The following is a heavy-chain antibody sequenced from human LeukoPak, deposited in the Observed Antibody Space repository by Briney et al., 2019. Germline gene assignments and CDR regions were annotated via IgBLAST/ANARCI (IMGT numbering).Heavy chain of an antibody. CDR3: AKDGASCSSTSCYPSYNWFDP. V-gene: IGHV3-33*06. D-gene: IGHD2-2*01. CDR1: GFTFSSYG. CDR2: IWYDGSNK. Sequence: GRSLRLSCAASGFTFSSYGMHWVRLAPGKGLEWVAVIWYDGSNKYYADSVKGRFTISRDNSKNTLYLQMNSLRAEDTAVYYCAKDGASCSSTSCYPSYNWFDPWGQGTLVTVSS. J-gene: IGHJ5*02.